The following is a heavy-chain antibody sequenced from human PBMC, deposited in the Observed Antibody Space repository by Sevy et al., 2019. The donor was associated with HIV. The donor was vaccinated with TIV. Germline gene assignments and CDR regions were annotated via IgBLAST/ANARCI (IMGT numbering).Heavy chain of an antibody. D-gene: IGHD3-16*01. Sequence: ASVKVSCKAAGYNFTSYYIHWVRQAPGQGLEWMGIITPSGDTTTYSQKFQGRVTMISDTSTSTVYMELSSLRYDDTAVYYCTRVRSFGFEYWGQGTLVTVSS. CDR2: ITPSGDTT. V-gene: IGHV1-46*01. CDR3: TRVRSFGFEY. J-gene: IGHJ4*02. CDR1: GYNFTSYY.